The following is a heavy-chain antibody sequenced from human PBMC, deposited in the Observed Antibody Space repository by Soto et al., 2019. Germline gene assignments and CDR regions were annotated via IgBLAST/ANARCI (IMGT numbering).Heavy chain of an antibody. CDR3: ARDRRAIAVAGTFRFDP. Sequence: ASVKVSCKASGYTFTSYGISWVRQAPGQGLEWMGWISAYNGNTNYAQKLQGRVTMTTDTSTSTAYMELRSLRSDDTAVYYCARDRRAIAVAGTFRFDPWGQGTLVTV. CDR2: ISAYNGNT. D-gene: IGHD6-19*01. CDR1: GYTFTSYG. V-gene: IGHV1-18*01. J-gene: IGHJ5*02.